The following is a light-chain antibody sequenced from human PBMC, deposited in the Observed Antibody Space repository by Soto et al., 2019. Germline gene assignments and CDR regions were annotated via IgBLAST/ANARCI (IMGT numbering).Light chain of an antibody. CDR3: QKYNKAPWI. V-gene: IGKV1-27*01. J-gene: IGKJ1*01. CDR2: AAS. CDR1: RDIDNS. Sequence: DIQVTQSPPSLSASVVDRVTITCRASRDIDNSLAWYQQVPGKAPKLLIYAASTLQPGVPSRFRGSGSGTSFILTITSLQPEDVATYYCQKYNKAPWIFGQGTKVEV.